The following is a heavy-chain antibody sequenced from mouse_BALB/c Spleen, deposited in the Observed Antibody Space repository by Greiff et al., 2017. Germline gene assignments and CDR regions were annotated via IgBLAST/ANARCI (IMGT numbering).Heavy chain of an antibody. Sequence: EVKLVESGGGLVKPGGSLKLSCAASGFTFSSYAMSWVRQTPEKRLEWVATISSGGSYPYYPDSVKGRFTISRDNAKNTLYLQMSSLRSEDTAMYYCARPGYDGDYYAMGYWGQGTSVTVSS. V-gene: IGHV5-9-3*01. CDR2: ISSGGSYP. D-gene: IGHD2-2*01. CDR1: GFTFSSYA. CDR3: ARPGYDGDYYAMGY. J-gene: IGHJ4*01.